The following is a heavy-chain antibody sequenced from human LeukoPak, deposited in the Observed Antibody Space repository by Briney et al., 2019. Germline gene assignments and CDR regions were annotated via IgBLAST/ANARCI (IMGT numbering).Heavy chain of an antibody. Sequence: SVKVSCKASGGTFSSYAISWVRQAPGQGLEWMGRIIPILGIANYTQKFQGRVTITADKSTSTAYMELSSLRSEDTAVYYCARLVRGSGFDYWGQGTLVTVSS. CDR2: IIPILGIA. J-gene: IGHJ4*02. CDR1: GGTFSSYA. V-gene: IGHV1-69*04. D-gene: IGHD3-10*01. CDR3: ARLVRGSGFDY.